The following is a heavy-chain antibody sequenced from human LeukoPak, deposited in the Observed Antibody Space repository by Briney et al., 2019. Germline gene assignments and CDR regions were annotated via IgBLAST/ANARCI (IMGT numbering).Heavy chain of an antibody. CDR2: ISYIGST. CDR1: GDSFSSHY. D-gene: IGHD4-17*01. CDR3: ARDLVTVTKGFDI. V-gene: IGHV4-59*11. Sequence: SETLSLTCAVSGDSFSSHYWTWVRQPPGKGLEWIGYISYIGSTNYNPSLKSRVTISIDTSKNQFTLKLTSVTAADTAVYYCARDLVTVTKGFDIWGQGTMVSVSS. J-gene: IGHJ3*02.